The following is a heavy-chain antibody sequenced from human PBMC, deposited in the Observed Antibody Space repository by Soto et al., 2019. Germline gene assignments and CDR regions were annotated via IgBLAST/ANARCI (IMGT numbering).Heavy chain of an antibody. J-gene: IGHJ6*03. CDR2: INYSGST. Sequence: SETLCLTCTVSGGSISSSAGYWGWIRQPPGKGLEWIGSINYSGSTYYSPSLKSRVTISADTSKNQFSLKLSSVTAADTAVYYCARPVNYYYYYMDVWGKGTMVTVSS. CDR1: GGSISSSAGY. CDR3: ARPVNYYYYYMDV. V-gene: IGHV4-39*01.